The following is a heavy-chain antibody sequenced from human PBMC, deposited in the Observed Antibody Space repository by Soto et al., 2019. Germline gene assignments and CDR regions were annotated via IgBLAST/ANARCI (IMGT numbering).Heavy chain of an antibody. CDR3: ARHGSGGRAFDI. CDR2: IYYAGST. D-gene: IGHD3-10*01. V-gene: IGHV4-59*08. J-gene: IGHJ3*02. Sequence: SETLFLTCTVSGGSISGYYWSWIRQPPGKGLEWIGYIYYAGSTNYNPSLKSRVTMSVDTSKNQFSLELTSVTVADTAVYYFARHGSGGRAFDIWGPGTMVTVSS. CDR1: GGSISGYY.